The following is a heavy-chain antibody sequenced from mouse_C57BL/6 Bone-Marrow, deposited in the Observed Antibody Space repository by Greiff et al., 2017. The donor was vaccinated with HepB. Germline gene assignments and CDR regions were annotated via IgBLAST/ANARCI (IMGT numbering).Heavy chain of an antibody. J-gene: IGHJ3*01. CDR3: ARGITTAPWFAY. V-gene: IGHV1-55*01. CDR2: IYPGSGST. Sequence: QVQLQQSGAELVKPGASVKMSCKASGYTFTSYWITWVKQRPGQGLEWIGDIYPGSGSTNYNEKFKSKATLTVDTSSSTAYMQLSSLTSEDSAVYYCARGITTAPWFAYWGQGTLVTVSA. CDR1: GYTFTSYW. D-gene: IGHD1-2*01.